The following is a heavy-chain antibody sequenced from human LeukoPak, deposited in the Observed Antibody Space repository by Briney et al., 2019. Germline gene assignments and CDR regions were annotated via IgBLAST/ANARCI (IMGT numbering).Heavy chain of an antibody. Sequence: SQTLSLTCTVSGGSISSSSYYWGWIRQPPGKGLEWIGSIYYSGSTYYNPSLKSRVTISVDTSKNQFSLKLSSVTAADTAVYYCAKFGSSGYFGNYAFDIWGQGTMVTVSS. CDR3: AKFGSSGYFGNYAFDI. CDR1: GGSISSSSYY. V-gene: IGHV4-39*07. CDR2: IYYSGST. J-gene: IGHJ3*02. D-gene: IGHD3-22*01.